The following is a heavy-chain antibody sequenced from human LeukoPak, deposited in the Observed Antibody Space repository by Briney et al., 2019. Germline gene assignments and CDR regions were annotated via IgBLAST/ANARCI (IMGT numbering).Heavy chain of an antibody. D-gene: IGHD6-19*01. CDR3: AKDTGSRAVAGTRFDY. CDR1: GFTFSSYA. Sequence: GGSLRLPCAASGFTFSSYAMTWVRQAPGKGLEWVSTISGSGGSTYYADSVKGRFTISRDNSKNTLYLQMNNLRAEDTAVYYCAKDTGSRAVAGTRFDYWGQGTPVTVSS. CDR2: ISGSGGST. J-gene: IGHJ4*02. V-gene: IGHV3-23*01.